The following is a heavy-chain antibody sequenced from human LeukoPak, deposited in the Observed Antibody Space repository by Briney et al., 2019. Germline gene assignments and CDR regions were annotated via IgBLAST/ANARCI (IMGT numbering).Heavy chain of an antibody. J-gene: IGHJ4*02. Sequence: GGSLRLSCAASGFTFSSYAMSWVRQAPGKGLEWVSAISGSGGSTYYADSVKGRFTISRDNSKNTLYLQMNSLRAEDTAVYYCAKDRGEYRAAAGTAWGVYDYWGQGTLVTVSS. CDR1: GFTFSSYA. D-gene: IGHD6-13*01. V-gene: IGHV3-23*01. CDR2: ISGSGGST. CDR3: AKDRGEYRAAAGTAWGVYDY.